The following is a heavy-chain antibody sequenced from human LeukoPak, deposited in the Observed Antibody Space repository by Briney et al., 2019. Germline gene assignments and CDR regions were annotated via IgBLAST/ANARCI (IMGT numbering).Heavy chain of an antibody. Sequence: ASVTVSCTASGYSFSDYFMHWVRQAPGQGLEWMGWINPHTGGINYAQKFQGRVTLTRDTSISTAYMELSRLRSDDTAVYYCARDVAVAGTSRRGFGYWGQGTLVTVSS. CDR3: ARDVAVAGTSRRGFGY. CDR2: INPHTGGI. V-gene: IGHV1-2*02. J-gene: IGHJ4*02. CDR1: GYSFSDYF. D-gene: IGHD6-19*01.